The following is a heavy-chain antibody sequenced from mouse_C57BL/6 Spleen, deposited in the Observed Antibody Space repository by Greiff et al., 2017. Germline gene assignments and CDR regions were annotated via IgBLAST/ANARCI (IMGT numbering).Heavy chain of an antibody. J-gene: IGHJ4*01. CDR2: ISSGGSYT. D-gene: IGHD1-1*01. CDR3: ARHNYGSSYENAMDY. V-gene: IGHV5-6*01. CDR1: GFTFSSYG. Sequence: EVQGVESGGDLVKPGGSLKLSCAASGFTFSSYGMSWVRQTPDKRLEWVATISSGGSYTYYPDSVKGRFTISRDNAKNTLYLQMSSLKSEDTAMYYCARHNYGSSYENAMDYWGQGTSVTVSS.